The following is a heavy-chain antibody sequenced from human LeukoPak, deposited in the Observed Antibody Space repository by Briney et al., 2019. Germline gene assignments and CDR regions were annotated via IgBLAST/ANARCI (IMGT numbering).Heavy chain of an antibody. V-gene: IGHV3-30*04. D-gene: IGHD5-24*01. CDR1: GFTFSSYA. CDR3: AREGRDGYKLAAPFDY. CDR2: ISYDGSNK. Sequence: GGSLRLSCAASGFTFSSYAMHWVRQAPGKGPEWVAVISYDGSNKYYADSVKGRFTISRDNSKNTLYLQMNSLRAEDTAVYYCAREGRDGYKLAAPFDYWGQGTLVTVSS. J-gene: IGHJ4*02.